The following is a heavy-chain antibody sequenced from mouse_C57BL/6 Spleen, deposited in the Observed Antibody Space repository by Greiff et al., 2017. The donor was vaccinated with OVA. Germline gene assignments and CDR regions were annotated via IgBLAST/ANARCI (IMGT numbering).Heavy chain of an antibody. J-gene: IGHJ1*03. Sequence: VQLQQSGAELVKPGASVKLSCKASGYAFSSYWMNWVKQRPGKGLEWIGQIYPGDGDTYYNGKFKGKATLTADKSASTAYMQLSSLNSEDSAVYFCARAGGLRRDWYFDVWGTGTTVTVSS. V-gene: IGHV1-80*01. CDR3: ARAGGLRRDWYFDV. CDR1: GYAFSSYW. CDR2: IYPGDGDT. D-gene: IGHD2-2*01.